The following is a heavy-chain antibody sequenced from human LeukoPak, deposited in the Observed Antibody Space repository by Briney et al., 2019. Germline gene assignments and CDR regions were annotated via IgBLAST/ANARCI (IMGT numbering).Heavy chain of an antibody. D-gene: IGHD3-10*01. CDR2: IKQDGSEK. V-gene: IGHV3-7*03. CDR1: GFTFSSYW. J-gene: IGHJ4*02. CDR3: ARVILYGSGSYYIDY. Sequence: GGSLRLSCAASGFTFSSYWMSWVRQAPGKGLEWAANIKQDGSEKYYVDSVKGRFTISRDNAKNSLYLQMNSLRAEDTAVYYCARVILYGSGSYYIDYWGQGTLVTVSS.